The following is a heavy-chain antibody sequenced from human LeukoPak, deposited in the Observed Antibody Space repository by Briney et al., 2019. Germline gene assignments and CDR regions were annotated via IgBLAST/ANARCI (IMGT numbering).Heavy chain of an antibody. CDR3: ARDQGRYSSSWYRAIDI. V-gene: IGHV1-69*04. Sequence: SVKVSCKASGGTFSSYAISWVRQAPGQGLEWMGRIIPILGIANYAQKFQGRVTITADKSTSTAYMELSSLRSEDTAVYYCARDQGRYSSSWYRAIDIWGQGTMVTVSS. CDR2: IIPILGIA. D-gene: IGHD6-13*01. J-gene: IGHJ3*02. CDR1: GGTFSSYA.